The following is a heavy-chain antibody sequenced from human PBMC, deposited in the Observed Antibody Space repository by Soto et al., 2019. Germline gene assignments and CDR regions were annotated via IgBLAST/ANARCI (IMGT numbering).Heavy chain of an antibody. Sequence: QVTLKESGPVLVKPPETLTLTCTVSGFSLSNARMGVSWIRQPPGKALEWLAHIFSNDETSYSTSLKSRLTIAKDNSKSQVVLTMTSMDPVDTASYYCARMLLYDGSGYYLADPWGQGTLVTVSS. V-gene: IGHV2-26*01. CDR3: ARMLLYDGSGYYLADP. D-gene: IGHD3-22*01. J-gene: IGHJ5*02. CDR2: IFSNDET. CDR1: GFSLSNARMG.